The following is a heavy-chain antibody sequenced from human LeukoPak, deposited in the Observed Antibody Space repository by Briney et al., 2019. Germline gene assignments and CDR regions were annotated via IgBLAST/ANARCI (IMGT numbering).Heavy chain of an antibody. CDR2: ISGSGAST. CDR1: GFTFSTNA. Sequence: PGGSLRLSCLTSGFTFSTNAMSWVRQAPGKGLEWISGISGSGASTYYADSVTGRFTISRDNSRNTLYLQMNSLRGDDTAVYYCARDFTIAAAGTLWPYYGMDVWGQGTTVTVSS. CDR3: ARDFTIAAAGTLWPYYGMDV. J-gene: IGHJ6*02. V-gene: IGHV3-23*01. D-gene: IGHD6-13*01.